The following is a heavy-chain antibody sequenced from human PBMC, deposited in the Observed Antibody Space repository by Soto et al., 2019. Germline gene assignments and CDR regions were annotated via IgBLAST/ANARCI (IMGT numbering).Heavy chain of an antibody. D-gene: IGHD6-13*01. V-gene: IGHV1-2*04. CDR1: GYTFTSYY. CDR2: INPNSGGT. Sequence: GASVKVSCKASGYTFTSYYMHWVRQAPGQGLEWMGWINPNSGGTNYAQKFQGWVTMTRDTSISTAYMELSRLRSDDTAVYYCARLGAAAGIRTEVRQGYYYGRDVWGQGTTVTVSS. CDR3: ARLGAAAGIRTEVRQGYYYGRDV. J-gene: IGHJ6*02.